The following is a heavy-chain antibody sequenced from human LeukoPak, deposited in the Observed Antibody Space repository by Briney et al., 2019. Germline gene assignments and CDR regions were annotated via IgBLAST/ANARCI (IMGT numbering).Heavy chain of an antibody. D-gene: IGHD2-2*01. CDR2: IKQDGSEK. J-gene: IGHJ5*01. CDR1: GFTFSRYW. V-gene: IGHV3-7*01. Sequence: GGSLRLSCAASGFTFSRYWMSWVRQAPGKGLEWVANIKQDGSEKYYVDSVKGRFTISRDNAKNSLYLQMNSLRAEDTAVYYCERGYCSSTTCYHNWFDSWGQGTLVTVSS. CDR3: ERGYCSSTTCYHNWFDS.